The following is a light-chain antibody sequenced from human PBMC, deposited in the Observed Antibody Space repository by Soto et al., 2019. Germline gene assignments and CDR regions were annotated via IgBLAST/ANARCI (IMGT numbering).Light chain of an antibody. J-gene: IGLJ1*01. CDR1: SSDVGGYNY. CDR3: SSDAGRSKV. V-gene: IGLV2-8*01. CDR2: EVN. Sequence: QSVLTQPPSASGSPGQSVAISCTGTSSDVGGYNYVSWYQQHPGKAPKLMIYEVNKRPSGVPDRFSGSKSGNTASLTVAGLQAEDEADYYCSSDAGRSKVVGLGTKVTV.